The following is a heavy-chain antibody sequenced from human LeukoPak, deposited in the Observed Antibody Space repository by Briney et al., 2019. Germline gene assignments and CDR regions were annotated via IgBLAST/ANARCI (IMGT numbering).Heavy chain of an antibody. V-gene: IGHV1-69*01. D-gene: IGHD1-1*01. CDR3: ALGDWNHRYYFDY. J-gene: IGHJ4*02. CDR1: GGTFSSYA. Sequence: SVKVSCKASGGTFSSYAISWVRQAPGQGLEWMGEIIPIFGTANYAQKFQGRVTITADESTSTAYMELSSLRSEDTAVYYCALGDWNHRYYFDYWGQGTLVTVSS. CDR2: IIPIFGTA.